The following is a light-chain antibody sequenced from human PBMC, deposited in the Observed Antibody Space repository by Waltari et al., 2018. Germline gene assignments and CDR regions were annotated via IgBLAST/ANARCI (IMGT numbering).Light chain of an antibody. V-gene: IGLV2-14*03. J-gene: IGLJ1*01. CDR3: CSYTRSSTYV. CDR1: NTDVGGSNF. Sequence: QSALSQPASVSGSPGQSITISCSGTNTDVGGSNFVPWYQQYPDKAPKVIIYDTDRPSGVSHRFSGSKFGNTASLTISGLQAEDEADYYCCSYTRSSTYVFGTGTKVTVL. CDR2: DT.